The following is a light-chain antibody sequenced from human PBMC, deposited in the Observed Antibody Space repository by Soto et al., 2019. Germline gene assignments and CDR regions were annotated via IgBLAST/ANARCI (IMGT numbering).Light chain of an antibody. CDR3: SSYTTSSTVV. Sequence: QSALTQPASVFGSPGQSITISCTGTSSDVGGYNFVSWYQQHPGKAPKLMIYEVSNRPSGVPNRFSGSKSGNTASLTISGLQPEDEADYYCSSYTTSSTVVFGTGTKVTVL. CDR2: EVS. J-gene: IGLJ1*01. V-gene: IGLV2-14*03. CDR1: SSDVGGYNF.